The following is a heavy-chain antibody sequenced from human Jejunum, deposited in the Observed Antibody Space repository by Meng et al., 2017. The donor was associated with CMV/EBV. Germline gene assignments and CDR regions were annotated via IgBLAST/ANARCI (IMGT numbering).Heavy chain of an antibody. D-gene: IGHD4-11*01. V-gene: IGHV4-59*01. CDR3: ARDSTLYSNFNWFDP. CDR2: IYYAGST. CDR1: GGSISSYF. J-gene: IGHJ5*02. Sequence: GGSISSYFWSWIRQPPVKGLAWIGSIYYAGSTNYNPSLKSRVTMSVDTSKNQFSLKLSSVTAADTAVYFCARDSTLYSNFNWFDPWGQGTQVTVSS.